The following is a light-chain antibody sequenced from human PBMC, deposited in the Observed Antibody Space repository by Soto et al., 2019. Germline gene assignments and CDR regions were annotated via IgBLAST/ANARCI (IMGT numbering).Light chain of an antibody. CDR1: QSVSSSY. CDR2: GAS. V-gene: IGKV3-15*01. Sequence: EIVLTQSPGTLSLSPGERATLSCRASQSVSSSYLAWYQQKPGQAPRLLIYGASTRATGIPARFSGSGSGTEFTLTISSLQSEDFAVYFCQQYNIWPQTFGQGTKVDNK. CDR3: QQYNIWPQT. J-gene: IGKJ1*01.